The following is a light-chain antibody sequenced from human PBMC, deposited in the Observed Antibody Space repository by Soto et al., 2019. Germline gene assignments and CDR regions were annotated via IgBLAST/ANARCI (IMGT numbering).Light chain of an antibody. CDR3: QQYNKWPLT. Sequence: EIVMTQSPATLSVSPGERATLSCRASQSVSSNLAWYQQKPGQAPRLLIYGASTRATGIPARFSGSGSGTEFTLTISGLQSEDFAVYYCQQYNKWPLTFGGGTKVEIK. J-gene: IGKJ4*01. CDR1: QSVSSN. V-gene: IGKV3-15*01. CDR2: GAS.